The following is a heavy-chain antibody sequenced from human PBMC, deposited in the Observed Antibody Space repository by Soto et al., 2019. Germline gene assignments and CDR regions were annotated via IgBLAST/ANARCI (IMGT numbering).Heavy chain of an antibody. Sequence: QVQLQESGPGLVKPSGTLSLTCAVSGGSISSSNWWSWVRQPPGKGLEWIGEIYHSGSTNYNPSLKGRVSLSLDTSKNRFSLKLSSVTAADTAVYYCACACRSGWDWGWFDPWGQGTLVTVSS. CDR1: GGSISSSNW. D-gene: IGHD6-19*01. CDR3: ACACRSGWDWGWFDP. V-gene: IGHV4-4*02. CDR2: IYHSGST. J-gene: IGHJ5*02.